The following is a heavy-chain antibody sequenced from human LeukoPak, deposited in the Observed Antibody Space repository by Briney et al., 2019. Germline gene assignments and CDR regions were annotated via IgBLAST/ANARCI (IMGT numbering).Heavy chain of an antibody. Sequence: GGSLRLSCAASGFTFSSYGMHWVRQAPGKGLEWVAFIRYDGSNKYYADSVKGRFTISRDNSKNTLYLQMNSLRAEDTAVYYCAKDVESIAAAGDAFAIWGQGTMVTVSS. J-gene: IGHJ3*02. D-gene: IGHD6-13*01. CDR2: IRYDGSNK. V-gene: IGHV3-30*02. CDR3: AKDVESIAAAGDAFAI. CDR1: GFTFSSYG.